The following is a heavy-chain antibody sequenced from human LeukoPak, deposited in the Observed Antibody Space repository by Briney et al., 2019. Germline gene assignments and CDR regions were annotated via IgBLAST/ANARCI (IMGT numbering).Heavy chain of an antibody. Sequence: GGSLRLSCAASGFTFSSYWMHWVRQAPGKGLVWVSRINTDGSSTSYADSVKGRFTISRDNVKNTLYLQMNSLRAEDTAVYYCARGGLRYCSSTSCGDAFDIWGQGTMVTVSS. J-gene: IGHJ3*02. V-gene: IGHV3-74*01. D-gene: IGHD2-2*01. CDR1: GFTFSSYW. CDR2: INTDGSST. CDR3: ARGGLRYCSSTSCGDAFDI.